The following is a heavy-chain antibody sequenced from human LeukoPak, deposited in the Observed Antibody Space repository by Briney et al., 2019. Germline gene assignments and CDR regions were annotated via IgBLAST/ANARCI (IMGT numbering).Heavy chain of an antibody. D-gene: IGHD5-18*01. CDR2: IYYSGTT. CDR1: GGSISSYY. V-gene: IGHV4-59*08. J-gene: IGHJ4*02. CDR3: ARAIRGYRYVYSY. Sequence: SETLSLTCTVSGGSISSYYWSWLRQPQGKGLEWIGYIYYSGTTNYNPSLKSRVTISVDTSKNQFSLKLSSVTAADTAVYYCARAIRGYRYVYSYWGQGTLVTVSS.